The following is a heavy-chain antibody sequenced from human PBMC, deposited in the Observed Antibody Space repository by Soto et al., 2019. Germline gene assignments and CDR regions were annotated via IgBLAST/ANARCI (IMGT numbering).Heavy chain of an antibody. CDR1: GFTFNNYA. CDR2: ISGGGDTT. J-gene: IGHJ4*02. V-gene: IGHV3-23*01. CDR3: AKGRVGSGSLSPRVDF. Sequence: EVQLLESGGGLVQPGGSLRLSCAASGFTFNNYAMTWVRQAPGKGLEWGSAISGGGDTTSYAGSVKGRFTVSRDGSKNPLYLQMGSLRAEYTALYYCAKGRVGSGSLSPRVDFWGQGTLVTVSS. D-gene: IGHD3-10*01.